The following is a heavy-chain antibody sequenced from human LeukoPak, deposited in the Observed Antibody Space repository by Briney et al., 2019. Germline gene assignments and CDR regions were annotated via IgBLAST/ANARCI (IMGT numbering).Heavy chain of an antibody. J-gene: IGHJ4*02. CDR1: GGSISSGSYY. CDR3: AREYDFWSGLDD. CDR2: IYTSGST. V-gene: IGHV4-61*02. Sequence: PSQTLSLTCTVSGGSISSGSYYWSWIRQPAGKGLEWIGRIYTSGSTNYNPSLKSRVTISVDTSKNQSSLKLSSVTAADTALYYCAREYDFWSGLDDWGQGTLVTVSS. D-gene: IGHD3-3*01.